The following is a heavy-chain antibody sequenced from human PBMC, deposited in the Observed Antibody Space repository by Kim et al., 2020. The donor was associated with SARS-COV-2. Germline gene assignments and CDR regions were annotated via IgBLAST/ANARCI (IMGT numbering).Heavy chain of an antibody. D-gene: IGHD3-10*01. J-gene: IGHJ4*02. Sequence: DSVKGRLTISRNNSKNPLYLQMNSRRAEDTAIYYCAGYYYGSGSYYRSIDYWGQGTLVTVSS. V-gene: IGHV3-23*01. CDR3: AGYYYGSGSYYRSIDY.